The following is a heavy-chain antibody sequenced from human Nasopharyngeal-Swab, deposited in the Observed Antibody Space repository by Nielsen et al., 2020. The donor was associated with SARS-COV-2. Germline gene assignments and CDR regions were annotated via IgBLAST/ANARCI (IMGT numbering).Heavy chain of an antibody. CDR2: MNPNSGNT. V-gene: IGHV1-8*01. CDR1: GYTFTSYD. CDR3: ARGPATVTTSYYYYYMDV. J-gene: IGHJ6*03. D-gene: IGHD4-17*01. Sequence: ASVKVSCKASGYTFTSYDINWVRQATGQGLEWMGWMNPNSGNTGYAQKFRGRVTMTRNTSISTAYMELSSLRSEDTAVYYCARGPATVTTSYYYYYMDVWGKGTTVTVSS.